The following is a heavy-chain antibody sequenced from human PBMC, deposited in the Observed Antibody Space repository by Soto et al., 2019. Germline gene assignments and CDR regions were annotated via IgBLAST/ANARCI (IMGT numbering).Heavy chain of an antibody. J-gene: IGHJ6*02. V-gene: IGHV3-23*01. CDR2: ISGSGGST. Sequence: GGSLRLSCAASGFTVSSNYMSCVRQAPGKGLEWVSAISGSGGSTYYADSVKGRFTISRYNSKNTLYLQMNSLRAKDTAVSYLAKEDRKGYDFWSGYYGYYYYYGMDVWGQGTTVTAP. CDR3: AKEDRKGYDFWSGYYGYYYYYGMDV. CDR1: GFTVSSNY. D-gene: IGHD3-3*01.